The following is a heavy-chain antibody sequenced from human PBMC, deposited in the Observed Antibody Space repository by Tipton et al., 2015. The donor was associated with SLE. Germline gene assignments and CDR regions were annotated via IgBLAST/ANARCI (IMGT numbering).Heavy chain of an antibody. V-gene: IGHV4-61*09. D-gene: IGHD2-2*01. CDR1: GGSISSGSYY. CDR3: ARGGNIVVVPALGEGNWFDP. Sequence: TLSLTCTVSGGSISSGSYYWSWIRQPAGKGLEWIGYIYTSGSTNYNPSLKSRVTISVDTSKNQFSLKLSSVTAADTAVYYCARGGNIVVVPALGEGNWFDPWGQGTLVTVSS. CDR2: IYTSGST. J-gene: IGHJ5*02.